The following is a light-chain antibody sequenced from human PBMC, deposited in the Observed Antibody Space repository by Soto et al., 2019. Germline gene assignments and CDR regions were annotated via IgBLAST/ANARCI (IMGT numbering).Light chain of an antibody. J-gene: IGKJ4*01. CDR3: QQLSRYPLT. CDR2: KTS. V-gene: IGKV1-5*03. Sequence: DIQMTQSPSTLSASVGDRVIITCRASQSISIWLAWYQQKAGKAPKLLIFKTSSLETGVPSRFSGSGSGTEFTLTISSLQPEDFATYYCQQLSRYPLTFGGGTKVDI. CDR1: QSISIW.